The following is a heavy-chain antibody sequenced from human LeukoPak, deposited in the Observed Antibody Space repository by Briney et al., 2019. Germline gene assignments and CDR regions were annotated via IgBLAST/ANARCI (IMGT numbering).Heavy chain of an antibody. D-gene: IGHD5-12*01. CDR2: MNPNSGNT. Sequence: ASVKVSCKASGYTFTSYDINWVRQATGQGLEWMGWMNPNSGNTGYAQKFQGRVTMTRNTSISTAYMELSSLRSEDTAVYYCARAQVEIVAFGYWGQGTLVTVSS. CDR3: ARAQVEIVAFGY. CDR1: GYTFTSYD. J-gene: IGHJ4*02. V-gene: IGHV1-8*01.